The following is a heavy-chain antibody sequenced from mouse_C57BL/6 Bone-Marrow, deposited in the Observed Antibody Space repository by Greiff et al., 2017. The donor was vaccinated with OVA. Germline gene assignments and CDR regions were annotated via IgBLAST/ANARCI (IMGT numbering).Heavy chain of an antibody. J-gene: IGHJ2*01. Sequence: QVQLQQPGAELVKPGASVKLSCKASGYTFTSYWMQWVKQRPGQGLEWIGEIDPSDSYTNYNQKFKGKATLTVDKSSSTAYMQRSSLTSEDSAVYYCARDGNYVGRYYCDYWGQGTTLTVSS. V-gene: IGHV1-50*01. D-gene: IGHD2-1*01. CDR3: ARDGNYVGRYYCDY. CDR2: IDPSDSYT. CDR1: GYTFTSYW.